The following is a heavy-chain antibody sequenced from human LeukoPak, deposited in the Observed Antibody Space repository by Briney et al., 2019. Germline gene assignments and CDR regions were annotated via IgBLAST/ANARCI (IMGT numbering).Heavy chain of an antibody. CDR2: INPNSGGT. CDR1: GYTFTGYY. CDR3: ARTRYGTMVRGVIRD. J-gene: IGHJ4*02. V-gene: IGHV1-2*02. Sequence: ASVKVSCKASGYTFTGYYMHWVRQAPGQGLEWMGWINPNSGGTNYAQKFQGRVTMTRDTSISTAYMELSRLRSDDTAVYYCARTRYGTMVRGVIRDWGQGTLVTVSS. D-gene: IGHD3-10*01.